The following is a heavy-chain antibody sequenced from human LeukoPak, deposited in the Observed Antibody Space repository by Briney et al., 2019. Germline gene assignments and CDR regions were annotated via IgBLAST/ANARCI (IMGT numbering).Heavy chain of an antibody. Sequence: PGGSLRLSCAASGFTFSSYSMNWVRQAPGKGLEWVSSISSSSSYIYYADSVKGRFTISRDNAKNSLYLQMNSLRAEDTAVYYCARDLDDSYGEDENANYWGQGTLVTVSS. CDR1: GFTFSSYS. D-gene: IGHD5-18*01. CDR3: ARDLDDSYGEDENANY. J-gene: IGHJ4*02. V-gene: IGHV3-21*01. CDR2: ISSSSSYI.